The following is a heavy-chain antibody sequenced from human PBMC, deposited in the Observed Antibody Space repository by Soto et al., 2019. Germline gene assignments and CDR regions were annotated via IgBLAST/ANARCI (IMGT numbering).Heavy chain of an antibody. V-gene: IGHV3-23*01. CDR1: GFTFRSYA. J-gene: IGHJ5*02. Sequence: PGGSLRLSCAASGFTFRSYAMSWARQAPGKGLEWVSSLLRSGSSTYYADSVKGRFTISSDISANSLYLQMDSLRAEDTAVYYCAKDAVSGDGVWLLDSSGQGTVVTVSS. CDR2: LLRSGSST. CDR3: AKDAVSGDGVWLLDS. D-gene: IGHD4-17*01.